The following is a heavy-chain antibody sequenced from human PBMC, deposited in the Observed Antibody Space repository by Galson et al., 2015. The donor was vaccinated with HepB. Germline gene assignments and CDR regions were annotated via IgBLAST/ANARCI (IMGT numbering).Heavy chain of an antibody. J-gene: IGHJ4*02. V-gene: IGHV4-39*07. CDR1: GGSISSSSYY. CDR3: AKVAAAAPGYYFDF. D-gene: IGHD6-13*01. Sequence: LTCTVSGGSISSSSYYWGWIRQPPWKGLEWIGIIHYSGSTYYNPSLKSRVTISLDTSKNQFSLKLTSVTAADTAFYYCAKVAAAAPGYYFDFWGQGTLVTVSS. CDR2: IHYSGST.